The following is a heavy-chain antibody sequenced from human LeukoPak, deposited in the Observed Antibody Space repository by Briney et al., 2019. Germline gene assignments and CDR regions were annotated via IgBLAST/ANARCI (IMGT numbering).Heavy chain of an antibody. Sequence: SETLSLTCTVSGGSISSSDYYWGWIRQPPGKGLEWIGSIYYSGRTYCNPSLKSRVTISVDTSKNQCSLKLSSVTAADTAVYYCAREVTTWFDPWGQGTLVTVSS. CDR1: GGSISSSDYY. D-gene: IGHD4-17*01. CDR2: IYYSGRT. J-gene: IGHJ5*02. CDR3: AREVTTWFDP. V-gene: IGHV4-39*02.